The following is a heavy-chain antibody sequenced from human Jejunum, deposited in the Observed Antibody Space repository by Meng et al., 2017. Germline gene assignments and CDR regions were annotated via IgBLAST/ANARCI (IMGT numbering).Heavy chain of an antibody. J-gene: IGHJ6*02. D-gene: IGHD3-9*01. CDR2: IHPSSGGT. Sequence: GESLKISCKGSGYNFTTYFIGWVRQAPGQGLEWMGRIHPSSGGTNYAQNLQGRVTLTRDTSISTAYMELSSLTSDDTAVYYCARGVDNVLTGSYSYYYGVDFWGRGTTVTVSS. CDR3: ARGVDNVLTGSYSYYYGVDF. CDR1: GYNFTTYF. V-gene: IGHV1-2*06.